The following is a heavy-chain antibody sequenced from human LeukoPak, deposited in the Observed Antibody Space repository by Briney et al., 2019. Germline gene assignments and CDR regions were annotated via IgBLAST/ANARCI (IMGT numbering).Heavy chain of an antibody. V-gene: IGHV3-33*01. CDR1: GFTFRNHG. D-gene: IGHD3-3*01. CDR3: ARGGELTIFGVVIMYFDY. J-gene: IGHJ4*02. CDR2: IWYDGSNK. Sequence: GRSLRLSCTASGFTFRNHGMNWVRQAPGKGLEWVAGIWYDGSNKDYVDSVKGRFTISRDNAKNSLYLQMNSLRAEDTAVYYCARGGELTIFGVVIMYFDYWGQGTLVTVSS.